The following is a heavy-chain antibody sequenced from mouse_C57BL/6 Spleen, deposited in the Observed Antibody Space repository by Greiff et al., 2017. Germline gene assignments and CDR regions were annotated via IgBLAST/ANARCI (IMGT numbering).Heavy chain of an antibody. CDR3: VRHEIDGSSPYYAMDY. CDR1: GFSFNTYA. V-gene: IGHV10-1*01. CDR2: IRSKSNNYAT. J-gene: IGHJ4*01. Sequence: DVQLVESGGGLVQPKGSLKLSCAASGFSFNTYAMNWVRQAPGKGLEWVARIRSKSNNYATYYADSVKDRFTISRDDSESMLYLQMNNLKTEDTAMYYGVRHEIDGSSPYYAMDYWGQGTSVTVSS. D-gene: IGHD1-1*01.